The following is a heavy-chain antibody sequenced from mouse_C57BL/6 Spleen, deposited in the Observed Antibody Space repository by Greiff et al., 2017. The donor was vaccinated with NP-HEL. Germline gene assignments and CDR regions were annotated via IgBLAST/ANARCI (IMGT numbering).Heavy chain of an antibody. V-gene: IGHV7-3*01. Sequence: EVQRVESGGGLVQPGGSLSLSCAASGFTFTDYYMSWVRQPPGKALEWLGFIRNKANGYTTEYSASVKGRFTISRDNSQSILYLQMNALRAEDSATYYCARSQGGYYAMDYWGQGTSVTVSS. CDR3: ARSQGGYYAMDY. J-gene: IGHJ4*01. CDR1: GFTFTDYY. CDR2: IRNKANGYTT.